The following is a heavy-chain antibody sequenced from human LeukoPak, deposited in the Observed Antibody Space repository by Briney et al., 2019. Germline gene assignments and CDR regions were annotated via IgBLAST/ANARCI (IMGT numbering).Heavy chain of an antibody. J-gene: IGHJ4*02. CDR2: ISGSGGST. CDR3: AKALPRYFDWLSPGVY. V-gene: IGHV3-23*01. CDR1: GFTFSSYG. Sequence: GGSLRLSCAASGFTFSSYGMSWVRQAPGKGLEWVSAISGSGGSTYYADSVKGRFTISRDNSKNTLYLQMNSLRAEDTAVYYCAKALPRYFDWLSPGVYWGQGTLVTVSS. D-gene: IGHD3-9*01.